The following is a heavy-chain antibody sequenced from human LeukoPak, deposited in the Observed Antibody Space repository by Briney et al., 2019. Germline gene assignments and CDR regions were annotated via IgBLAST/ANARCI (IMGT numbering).Heavy chain of an antibody. CDR2: ISYDGSNK. D-gene: IGHD6-13*01. J-gene: IGHJ4*02. CDR1: GFTFSSYA. Sequence: GGSLRLSCAASGFTFSSYAMHWVRQAPGKGLEWVAVISYDGSNKYYADSVKGRFTISRDNSKNTLYLQMNGLRAEDTAVYYCARDSSRIAAAGVALFDYWGQGTLVTVSS. CDR3: ARDSSRIAAAGVALFDY. V-gene: IGHV3-30*04.